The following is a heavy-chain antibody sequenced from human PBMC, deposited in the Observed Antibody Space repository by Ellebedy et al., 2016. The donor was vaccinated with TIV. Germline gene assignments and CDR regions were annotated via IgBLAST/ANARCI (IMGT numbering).Heavy chain of an antibody. J-gene: IGHJ4*02. CDR2: INTNTGDA. CDR3: AREDHDSPSPDY. Sequence: AASVKVSCKASGYTFRSYFINWVRQAPGQSLEWMGWINTNTGDATYAQGFTGRSVFSLDTSVSTAYLQISSLKTDDTAVYYCAREDHDSPSPDYWGQGTLVTVSS. CDR1: GYTFRSYF. D-gene: IGHD2-15*01. V-gene: IGHV7-4-1*02.